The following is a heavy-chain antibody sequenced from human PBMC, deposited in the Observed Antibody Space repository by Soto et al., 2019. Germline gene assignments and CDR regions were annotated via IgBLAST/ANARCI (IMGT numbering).Heavy chain of an antibody. J-gene: IGHJ6*02. D-gene: IGHD3-10*01. CDR1: GVSISSYY. V-gene: IGHV4-59*08. Sequence: PSETLPLTYNVSGVSISSYYWSWIRQPQGKGLEWIGYIYYSGSTNYNPSLKSRVTISVDTSKNQFSLKLSSVTAADTAVYYCARHPNYYYGSGSSYYYYYYGMDVWGQGTTVTVSS. CDR3: ARHPNYYYGSGSSYYYYYYGMDV. CDR2: IYYSGST.